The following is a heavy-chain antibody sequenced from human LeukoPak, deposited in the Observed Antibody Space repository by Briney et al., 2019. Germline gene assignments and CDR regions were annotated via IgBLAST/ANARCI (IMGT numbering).Heavy chain of an antibody. Sequence: GGSLRLSCAASGFTFDDYAMHWVRQAPGKGLEWVSGISWNSGSIGYADSAKGRFTISRDNAKNTLYLQMNSLRAEDTAVYYCARSRRGWGAFDIWGQGTRVTVSS. CDR2: ISWNSGSI. CDR3: ARSRRGWGAFDI. V-gene: IGHV3-9*01. J-gene: IGHJ3*02. D-gene: IGHD6-19*01. CDR1: GFTFDDYA.